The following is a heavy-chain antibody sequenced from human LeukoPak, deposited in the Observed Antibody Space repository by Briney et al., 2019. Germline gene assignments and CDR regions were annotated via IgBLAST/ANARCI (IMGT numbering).Heavy chain of an antibody. J-gene: IGHJ4*02. CDR2: IKQDGSEK. CDR1: EFTFNTYW. D-gene: IGHD3-10*01. V-gene: IGHV3-7*04. Sequence: TGGSLRLSCAASEFTFNTYWMSWVPQAPGKGLEWVANIKQDGSEKYYVDSVEGRFTISRDNAKNSLYLHMNSLRAEDTAVYYCARDRRFYGSGSSLDYWGQGTLVTVSS. CDR3: ARDRRFYGSGSSLDY.